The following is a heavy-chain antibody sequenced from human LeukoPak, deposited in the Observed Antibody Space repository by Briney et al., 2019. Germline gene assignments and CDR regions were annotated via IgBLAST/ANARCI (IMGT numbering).Heavy chain of an antibody. V-gene: IGHV3-7*01. Sequence: GGSLRLSCAASGFTFSRYWMNWVRQAPGKGREWVTNIKQDGSEKNYVDSVKGRFTISRDNAKNSLYLQMNSLRAEDTAVYYCAREAWYFDSWGQGTLITVSS. CDR1: GFTFSRYW. CDR2: IKQDGSEK. CDR3: AREAWYFDS. J-gene: IGHJ4*02.